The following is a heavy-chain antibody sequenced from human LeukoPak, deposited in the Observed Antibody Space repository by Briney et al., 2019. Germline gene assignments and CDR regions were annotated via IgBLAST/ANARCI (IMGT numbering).Heavy chain of an antibody. CDR3: ARLIKPTPYYDFWSTQREEQFDP. V-gene: IGHV5-51*07. Sequence: GESLKISCKGSGYSFTSYWIGWVHQMPGKGLEWMGIIYPGDSDTRYSPSFQGQVTISADKSISTAYLQWSSLKASDTAMYYCARLIKPTPYYDFWSTQREEQFDPWGQGTLVTVSS. CDR1: GYSFTSYW. CDR2: IYPGDSDT. D-gene: IGHD3-3*01. J-gene: IGHJ5*02.